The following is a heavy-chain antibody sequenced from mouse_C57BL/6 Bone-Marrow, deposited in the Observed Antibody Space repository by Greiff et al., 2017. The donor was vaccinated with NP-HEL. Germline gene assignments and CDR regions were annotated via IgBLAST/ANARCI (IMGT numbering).Heavy chain of an antibody. CDR1: GYTLPSYW. D-gene: IGHD2-2*01. Sequence: QVQLKQPGAELVKPGASVKLSCKASGYTLPSYWMHWVKQRPGQGLEWIGMIHPNSGSTNYNEKFKSKATLTVDKSSSTAYMQLSSLTSEDSAVYYCARRGGYEDYWGQGTTLTVSS. J-gene: IGHJ2*01. CDR3: ARRGGYEDY. V-gene: IGHV1-64*01. CDR2: IHPNSGST.